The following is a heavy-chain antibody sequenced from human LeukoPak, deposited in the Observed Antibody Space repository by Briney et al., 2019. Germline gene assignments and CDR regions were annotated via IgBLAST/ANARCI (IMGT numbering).Heavy chain of an antibody. CDR2: ICGSGGCT. CDR1: GFNFSNFA. CDR3: AKATVGYSRGRYPCWPADC. D-gene: IGHD6-19*01. J-gene: IGHJ4*02. Sequence: PGGSLRPSCEVSGFNFSNFAIGWVRQAPGKGLEWVSGICGSGGCTYYADSVKGRFTISRDNSKNTVYLQMNSLTADDAAVYYCAKATVGYSRGRYPCWPADCWGQGALVPVYS. V-gene: IGHV3-23*01.